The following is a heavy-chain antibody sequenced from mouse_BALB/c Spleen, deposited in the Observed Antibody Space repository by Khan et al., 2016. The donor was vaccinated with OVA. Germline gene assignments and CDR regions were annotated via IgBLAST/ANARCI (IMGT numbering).Heavy chain of an antibody. CDR1: GYSITSEYA. Sequence: VQLKESGPGLVKPSQSLSLTCTVTGYSITSEYAWNWIRQSPGNKLEWMGYINYSGNTRFNPSLKSQTSITRDTSKNQFFLQLNSVTTEDTATYYCARKDYYDYDPFPYWGQGTLVTVSA. J-gene: IGHJ3*01. V-gene: IGHV3-2*02. CDR3: ARKDYYDYDPFPY. CDR2: INYSGNT. D-gene: IGHD2-4*01.